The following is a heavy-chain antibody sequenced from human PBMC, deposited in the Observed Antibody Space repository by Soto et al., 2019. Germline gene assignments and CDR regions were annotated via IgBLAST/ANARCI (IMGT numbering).Heavy chain of an antibody. D-gene: IGHD6-13*01. Sequence: GGSLRLSCAAAGFTFSSYAMHWVRQAPGKGLEWVAVISYDGSNKYYADSVKGRFTISRDNSKNTLYLQMNSLRAEDTAVYYCARWGGIAAAGTPFDYWGQGTLVTVSS. V-gene: IGHV3-30-3*01. CDR1: GFTFSSYA. CDR2: ISYDGSNK. J-gene: IGHJ4*02. CDR3: ARWGGIAAAGTPFDY.